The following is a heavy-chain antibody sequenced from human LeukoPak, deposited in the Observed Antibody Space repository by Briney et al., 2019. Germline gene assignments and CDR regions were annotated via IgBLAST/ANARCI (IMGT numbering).Heavy chain of an antibody. Sequence: GESLKISCKGSGYSFTSYWIGWVRQMPGKGLEWMGIIYPGDSDTRYSPSFQGQVTISADKSISTAYLQWSSLKASDTAMYYCARTTYYYDSSGYYEYHFDYWGQGTLVTVSS. CDR2: IYPGDSDT. CDR1: GYSFTSYW. CDR3: ARTTYYYDSSGYYEYHFDY. J-gene: IGHJ4*02. D-gene: IGHD3-22*01. V-gene: IGHV5-51*06.